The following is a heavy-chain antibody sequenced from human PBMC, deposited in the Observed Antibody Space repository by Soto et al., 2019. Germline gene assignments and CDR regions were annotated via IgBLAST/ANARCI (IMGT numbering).Heavy chain of an antibody. CDR2: ISWNSGAI. CDR3: AKAMGPDWLARLDC. V-gene: IGHV3-9*01. D-gene: IGHD3-9*01. CDR1: GFTFDDYA. J-gene: IGHJ4*02. Sequence: EVQLVESGGGWVQPGRSLRLSCAVSGFTFDDYAMHWVRQAPGEGLEWVSGISWNSGAIGYADSVKGRFTVLRDNAKSTLYLQMNSLRTGDTALYYCAKAMGPDWLARLDCWGQGTLVTVSS.